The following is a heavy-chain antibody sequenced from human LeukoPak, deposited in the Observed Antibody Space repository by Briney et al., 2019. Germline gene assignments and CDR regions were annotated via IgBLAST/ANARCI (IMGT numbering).Heavy chain of an antibody. V-gene: IGHV1-69*05. Sequence: ASVKVSCKASGGTFSSYAISWVRQAPGQGLEWMGGIIPIFGTANYAQKFQGRVTITTDESTSTAYMELSSLRYEDTAVYYCASPGIAAAGPPYWGQGTLVTVSS. D-gene: IGHD6-13*01. J-gene: IGHJ4*02. CDR2: IIPIFGTA. CDR3: ASPGIAAAGPPY. CDR1: GGTFSSYA.